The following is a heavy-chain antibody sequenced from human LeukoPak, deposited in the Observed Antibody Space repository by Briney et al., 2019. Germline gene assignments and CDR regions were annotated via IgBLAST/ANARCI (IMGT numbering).Heavy chain of an antibody. CDR3: AKEMGFKIRDVMLGFFDY. D-gene: IGHD3-10*01. Sequence: GGSLRLSCAASGFTFSSYALSWGRQAPGTGVEWVSGISGSGVSTDYADSVKGRFTISRDNSKRTLYLEMTSLRAEDTAVYYCAKEMGFKIRDVMLGFFDYWGQGTLVTVSP. CDR1: GFTFSSYA. J-gene: IGHJ4*02. CDR2: ISGSGVST. V-gene: IGHV3-23*01.